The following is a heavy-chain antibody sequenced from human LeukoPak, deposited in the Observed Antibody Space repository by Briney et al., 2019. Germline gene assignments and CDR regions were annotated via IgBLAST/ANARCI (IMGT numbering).Heavy chain of an antibody. CDR2: INHSGST. CDR1: GGSFSGYY. CDR3: ARVQSRLSWFDP. V-gene: IGHV4-34*01. Sequence: SETLSLTCAVYGGSFSGYYWSWIRQPPGKGLEWIGEINHSGSTNYNPSLKSRVTISVDTSKNQFSLKLSSVTAADTAVYFCARVQSRLSWFDPWGQGTLVTVSS. J-gene: IGHJ5*02.